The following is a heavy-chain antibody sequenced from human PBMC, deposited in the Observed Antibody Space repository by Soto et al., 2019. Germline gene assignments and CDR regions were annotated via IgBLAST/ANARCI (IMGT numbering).Heavy chain of an antibody. V-gene: IGHV3-30*18. D-gene: IGHD4-17*01. J-gene: IGHJ4*02. CDR1: GFTFSSYG. CDR3: AKDPSATVTTSFDY. Sequence: GGSLRLSCAASGFTFSSYGMHWVRQAPGKGLEWVAVISYDGSNKYYADSVKGRFTISRDNSKNTLYLQMNSLRAEDTAVYYCAKDPSATVTTSFDYWGQGTLVTVSS. CDR2: ISYDGSNK.